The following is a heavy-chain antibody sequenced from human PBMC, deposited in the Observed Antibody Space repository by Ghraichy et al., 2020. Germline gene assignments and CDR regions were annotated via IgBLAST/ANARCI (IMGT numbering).Heavy chain of an antibody. CDR1: GYTLTELS. Sequence: ASVKVSCKVSGYTLTELSIHWVRQAPGKGLEWMGSFDPEDGETIYAQRFQGRVTMTEDSSPNTAYMELSSLRSEDTAVYYCAAWYAGSSHLFTFDYWGQGTLVTVSS. CDR3: AAWYAGSSHLFTFDY. J-gene: IGHJ4*02. CDR2: FDPEDGET. D-gene: IGHD1-26*01. V-gene: IGHV1-24*01.